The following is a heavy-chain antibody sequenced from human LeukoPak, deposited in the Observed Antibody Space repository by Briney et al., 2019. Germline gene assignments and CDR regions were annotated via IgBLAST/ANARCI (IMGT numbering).Heavy chain of an antibody. CDR2: IYYSGTT. J-gene: IGHJ3*01. Sequence: SETLSDTCTVSGGSVSSSSYYWSWIRQPPGKGLEWIGYIYYSGTTNYNPSLKSRVTISLDMSKNQFSLKLSSVTAADTAVYYCASGLVVIKAFDFWGQGTMVTVSS. CDR3: ASGLVVIKAFDF. D-gene: IGHD3-22*01. V-gene: IGHV4-61*01. CDR1: GGSVSSSSYY.